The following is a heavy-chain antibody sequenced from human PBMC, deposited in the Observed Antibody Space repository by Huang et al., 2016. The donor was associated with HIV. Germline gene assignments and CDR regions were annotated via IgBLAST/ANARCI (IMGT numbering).Heavy chain of an antibody. CDR1: GFSLRRYT. V-gene: IGHV3-21*02. J-gene: IGHJ4*02. Sequence: EVQLVQSGGGLVKPGVSLRLSCADPGFSLRRYTLTWVRQTPSKVLARVSSMSSSGSYRYYGDSVRGKGRRTVCRDNAKDSLYLEINRLGAEETAVYNCATMGWTSGLDGYFFDYWGQGALVIVSS. D-gene: IGHD3-10*01. CDR3: ATMGWTSGLDGYFFDY. CDR2: MSSSGSYR.